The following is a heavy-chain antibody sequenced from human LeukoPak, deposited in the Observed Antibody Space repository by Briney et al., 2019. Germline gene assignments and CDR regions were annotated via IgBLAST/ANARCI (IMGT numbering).Heavy chain of an antibody. V-gene: IGHV1-2*02. CDR3: ARGVYSSSSVYDY. CDR1: GYTFTGYY. J-gene: IGHJ4*02. Sequence: ALVKVSCKASGYTFTGYYMHWVRQAPGQGLEWMGWINPNSGGTNYAQKFQGRVTMTRDTSISTAYMELSRLRSDDTAVYYCARGVYSSSSVYDYWGQGTLVAVSS. CDR2: INPNSGGT. D-gene: IGHD6-6*01.